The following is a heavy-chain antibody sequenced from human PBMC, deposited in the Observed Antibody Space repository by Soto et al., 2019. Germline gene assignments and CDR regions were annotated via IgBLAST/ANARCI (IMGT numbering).Heavy chain of an antibody. D-gene: IGHD1-26*01. V-gene: IGHV1-46*02. CDR3: ARDSPDGTPSRHFAQ. CDR1: GYDINDYH. Sequence: QVLLTQSGAEVRKPGASVKISCKASGYDINDYHMHWVRQAPGQGLEWMGIINPTGGTSNNAAKFQGRVSLTSAMSTSTIYMALSGLRSADTDVYYCARDSPDGTPSRHFAQWGQGTLVSVSS. J-gene: IGHJ4*02. CDR2: INPTGGTS.